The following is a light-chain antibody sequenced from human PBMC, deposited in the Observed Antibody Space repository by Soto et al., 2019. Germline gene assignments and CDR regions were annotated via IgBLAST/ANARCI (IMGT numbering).Light chain of an antibody. CDR3: QQANSFPRT. Sequence: DIQMTQSPSSVSASVGDRVTITCRASQAISTWLAWYQQKPGKAPKLLIYAAYNLQTGVPSRFSGSGSGTDFTLTISSLQPEDFATYYCQQANSFPRTFGQVTKVEIK. V-gene: IGKV1D-12*01. CDR1: QAISTW. J-gene: IGKJ1*01. CDR2: AAY.